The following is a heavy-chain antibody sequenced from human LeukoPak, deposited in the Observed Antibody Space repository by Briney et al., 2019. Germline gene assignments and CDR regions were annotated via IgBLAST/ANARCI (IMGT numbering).Heavy chain of an antibody. J-gene: IGHJ6*02. Sequence: SEALSLTCTVSGGSISSYYWSWIRQPPGKGLEWIGYIYYSGSTNYNPSLKSRVTISVDTSKNQFSLKLSSVTAADTAVYYCARTTVGLYYYYGMDVWGQGTTVTVSS. CDR1: GGSISSYY. V-gene: IGHV4-59*08. CDR3: ARTTVGLYYYYGMDV. D-gene: IGHD4-23*01. CDR2: IYYSGST.